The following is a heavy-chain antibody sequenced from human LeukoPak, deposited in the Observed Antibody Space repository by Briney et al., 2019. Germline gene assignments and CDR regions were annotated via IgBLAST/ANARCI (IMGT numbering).Heavy chain of an antibody. Sequence: ASVKVSCKASGYTFISYYLHWVRQAPGQGLEWMGIINPSGGSTDYAQKLQGRVTMTRDTSTSTVYMELSSLRSEDTAVYYCARWDENIYGQPQGGSLGYWGQGTLVTVSS. D-gene: IGHD4-17*01. V-gene: IGHV1-46*01. CDR1: GYTFISYY. CDR3: ARWDENIYGQPQGGSLGY. J-gene: IGHJ4*02. CDR2: INPSGGST.